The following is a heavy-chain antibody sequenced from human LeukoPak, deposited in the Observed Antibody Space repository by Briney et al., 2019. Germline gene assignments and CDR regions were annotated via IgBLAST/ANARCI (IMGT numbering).Heavy chain of an antibody. J-gene: IGHJ6*03. Sequence: LETLSLTCTVSGGSVNGYYWSWIRQPPGEGLEWIGYIYYTGSTKYNPSLKSRVTMSVDTSKNQLSLKVSSVTAADTAVYYCARWYCVSNTCYHMDVWGKGTTVTVSS. V-gene: IGHV4-59*02. CDR1: GGSVNGYY. CDR2: IYYTGST. CDR3: ARWYCVSNTCYHMDV. D-gene: IGHD2-2*01.